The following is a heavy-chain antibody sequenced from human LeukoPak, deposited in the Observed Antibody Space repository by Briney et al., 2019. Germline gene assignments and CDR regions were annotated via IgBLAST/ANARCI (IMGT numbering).Heavy chain of an antibody. CDR2: IYHSGST. CDR3: ASTITVTTDY. Sequence: SETLSLTCAVSGGSISSGGYSWSWIRQPPGKGLEWIGYIYHSGSTYYNPSLKSRVTISVDTSNNQFSLKLSSVTAADTAVYYCASTITVTTDYWGQGTLVTVSS. J-gene: IGHJ4*02. V-gene: IGHV4-30-2*01. D-gene: IGHD4-17*01. CDR1: GGSISSGGYS.